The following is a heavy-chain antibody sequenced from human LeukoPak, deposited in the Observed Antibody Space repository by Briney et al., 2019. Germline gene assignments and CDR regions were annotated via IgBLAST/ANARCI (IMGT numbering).Heavy chain of an antibody. Sequence: GGSLRLSCAASGFTFSSYAMSWVRQAPGKGLEWVSAISGSGGSTYYADTVKGRFTISRDNSKNTLYLQMNSLRAEDTAVYYCAKAGGYSNGWIDYWGQGTLVTGSS. D-gene: IGHD6-19*01. V-gene: IGHV3-23*01. J-gene: IGHJ4*02. CDR1: GFTFSSYA. CDR3: AKAGGYSNGWIDY. CDR2: ISGSGGST.